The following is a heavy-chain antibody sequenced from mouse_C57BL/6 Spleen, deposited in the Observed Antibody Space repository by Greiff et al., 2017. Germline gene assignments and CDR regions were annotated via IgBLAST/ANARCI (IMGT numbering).Heavy chain of an antibody. Sequence: DVQLQESGPGLVKPSQSLSLTCSVTGYSITSGYYWNWIRQFPGNKLEWMGYISYDGSNNYNPSLQNRISITRDTSKNQFFLKLNSVTTEDTATYYCARAPYYAWFAYWGQGTLVTVSA. CDR1: GYSITSGYY. V-gene: IGHV3-6*01. CDR3: ARAPYYAWFAY. CDR2: ISYDGSN. J-gene: IGHJ3*01. D-gene: IGHD2-10*01.